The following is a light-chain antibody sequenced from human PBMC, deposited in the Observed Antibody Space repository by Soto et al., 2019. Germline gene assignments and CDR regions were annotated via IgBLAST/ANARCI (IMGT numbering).Light chain of an antibody. J-gene: IGLJ2*01. CDR3: QTWGTGIVV. Sequence: QPVLTQSPTASASLGASVKLTCTLSSGHNIYAIAWHQQQPEKGPRYLMKLNSDGSHTKGDGIPDRFSGSSSGPERYLIISSLQSEDEADYYCQTWGTGIVVFGGGTKLTVL. V-gene: IGLV4-69*01. CDR2: LNSDGSH. CDR1: SGHNIYA.